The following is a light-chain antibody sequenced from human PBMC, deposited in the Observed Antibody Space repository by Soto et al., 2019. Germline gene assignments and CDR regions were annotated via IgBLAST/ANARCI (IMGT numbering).Light chain of an antibody. CDR2: LGS. V-gene: IGKV2-28*01. J-gene: IGKJ3*01. Sequence: DIVMPQSPLSLPVTPGEPASISCRSSQSLLHSNGYNYLDWYLQKPGQSPQVLIYLGSNRASGVPDRFSGSGSGTEFTLKISRVEAEDVGVYYCMQALQTPFTFGPGTKVDIK. CDR3: MQALQTPFT. CDR1: QSLLHSNGYNY.